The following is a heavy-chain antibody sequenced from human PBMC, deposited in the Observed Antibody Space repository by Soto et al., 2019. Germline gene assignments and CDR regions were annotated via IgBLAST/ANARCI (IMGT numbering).Heavy chain of an antibody. D-gene: IGHD1-1*01. CDR3: ARLDGPYFDY. CDR2: IYYSGST. V-gene: IGHV4-59*01. CDR1: GGSISSYY. J-gene: IGHJ4*02. Sequence: PSETLSLTCTVSGGSISSYYWSWIRQPPGKGLEWIGYIYYSGSTNYNPSLKSRVTISVDTSKNQFSLKLSSVTAADTVVYYCARLDGPYFDYWGQGTLVTVSS.